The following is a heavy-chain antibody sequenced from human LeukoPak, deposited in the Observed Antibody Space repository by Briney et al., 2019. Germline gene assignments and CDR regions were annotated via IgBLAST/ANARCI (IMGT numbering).Heavy chain of an antibody. CDR1: GFTFSSYE. J-gene: IGHJ4*02. V-gene: IGHV3-48*03. Sequence: GGSLRLSCAASGFTFSSYEMNWVRQAPGKGLEWVSYISSSGSTIYYADSVKGRFTISRDNAKNSLYLQMNSLRAEDTAVYYCARDAEYYDFWSGYSTGGDGFDYWGQGTLVTVSS. CDR2: ISSSGSTI. CDR3: ARDAEYYDFWSGYSTGGDGFDY. D-gene: IGHD3-3*01.